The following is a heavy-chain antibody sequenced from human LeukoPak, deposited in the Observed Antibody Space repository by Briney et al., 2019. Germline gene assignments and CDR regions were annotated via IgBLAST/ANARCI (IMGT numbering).Heavy chain of an antibody. CDR3: VTLGYCTRTNCYATDGGAFDI. D-gene: IGHD2-2*01. Sequence: KTGGSLRLSCAGSGFIFNNAWMSWVRQAPGKGPEWVGRIKSKKDGYTTNYAAPVKGRFIISRDDSESTLYLQMNSLKVEDTAVYYCVTLGYCTRTNCYATDGGAFDIWGQGTMVTVSS. J-gene: IGHJ3*02. CDR1: GFIFNNAW. CDR2: IKSKKDGYTT. V-gene: IGHV3-15*01.